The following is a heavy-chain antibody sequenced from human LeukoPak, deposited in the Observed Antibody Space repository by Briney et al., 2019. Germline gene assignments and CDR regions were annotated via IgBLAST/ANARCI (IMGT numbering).Heavy chain of an antibody. D-gene: IGHD6-13*01. CDR2: IKSKTDGGTT. CDR3: TTGPYSSSPW. V-gene: IGHV3-15*01. J-gene: IGHJ4*02. CDR1: GFTFNSYA. Sequence: GGSLRLSCAASGFTFNSYAMSRVRQAPGKGLEWVGRIKSKTDGGTTDYAAPVKGRFTISRDDSKNTLYLQMNSLKTEDTAVYYCTTGPYSSSPWWGQGTLVTVSS.